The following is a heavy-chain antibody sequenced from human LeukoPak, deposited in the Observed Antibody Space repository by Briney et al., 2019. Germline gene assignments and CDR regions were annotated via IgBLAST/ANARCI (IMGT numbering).Heavy chain of an antibody. CDR3: ARDCSSTSCYL. CDR2: ISAYNGNT. D-gene: IGHD2-2*01. Sequence: APVEVSCKASGYTFTSYGISWVRQAPGQGLEWMGWISAYNGNTNYAQKLQGRVTMTTDTSTSTAYMELRSLRSDDTAVYYCARDCSSTSCYLWGQGTLVTVSS. J-gene: IGHJ4*02. V-gene: IGHV1-18*01. CDR1: GYTFTSYG.